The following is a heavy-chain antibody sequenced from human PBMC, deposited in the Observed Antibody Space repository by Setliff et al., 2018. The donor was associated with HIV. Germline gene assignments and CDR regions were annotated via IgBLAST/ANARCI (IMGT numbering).Heavy chain of an antibody. J-gene: IGHJ3*02. CDR2: IYPGDSDT. CDR3: ARHSSSGWYSDHDAFDI. D-gene: IGHD6-19*01. V-gene: IGHV5-51*01. CDR1: GYTFTHYW. Sequence: GESLKISCKGSGYTFTHYWIGWVRQMPGKGLEWMGIIYPGDSDTRYSPSFQGQVTFSADKSISTAYLQWSRLKASDSAMYYCARHSSSGWYSDHDAFDIWGQGTMVTVS.